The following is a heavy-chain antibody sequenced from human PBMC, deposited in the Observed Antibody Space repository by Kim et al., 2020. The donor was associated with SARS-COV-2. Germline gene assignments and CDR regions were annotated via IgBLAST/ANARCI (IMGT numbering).Heavy chain of an antibody. J-gene: IGHJ3*02. D-gene: IGHD2-8*01. Sequence: YNTSRKTRLTISKDTSKSQVVLTMTNMDPVDTATYFCARSARMRGDAFDIWGQGTIVTVSS. V-gene: IGHV2-70*01. CDR3: ARSARMRGDAFDI.